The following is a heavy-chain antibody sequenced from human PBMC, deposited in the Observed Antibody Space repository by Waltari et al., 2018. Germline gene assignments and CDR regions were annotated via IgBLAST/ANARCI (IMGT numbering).Heavy chain of an antibody. Sequence: VQLQQWGAGLLKPSETLSLTCAVYGGSFSGYYWSWIRQPPGKGLEWIGEINHSGSTNYNPSLKSRVTISVDTSKNQFSLKLSSVTAADTAVYYCARDRWGILNSAFDIWGQGTMVTVSS. CDR2: INHSGST. J-gene: IGHJ3*02. D-gene: IGHD1-26*01. CDR1: GGSFSGYY. V-gene: IGHV4-34*01. CDR3: ARDRWGILNSAFDI.